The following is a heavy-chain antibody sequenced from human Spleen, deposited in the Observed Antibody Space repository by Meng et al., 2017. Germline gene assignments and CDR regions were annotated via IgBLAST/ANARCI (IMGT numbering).Heavy chain of an antibody. V-gene: IGHV7-4-1*02. D-gene: IGHD2-2*01. Sequence: QLVQSGAEVKHPGAPVKVSVKASEYTFIPYAINWLRQAPGQGLEWMGWIDTNAGNPTYAQGFTGRFVFSLDTSVSTAYLQISSLKADDTAVYYCTRDGYSDCSSTSCFDYWGQGTLVTVSS. J-gene: IGHJ4*02. CDR3: TRDGYSDCSSTSCFDY. CDR1: EYTFIPYA. CDR2: IDTNAGNP.